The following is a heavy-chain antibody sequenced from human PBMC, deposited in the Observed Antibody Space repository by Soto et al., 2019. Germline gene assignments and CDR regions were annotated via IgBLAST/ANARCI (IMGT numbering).Heavy chain of an antibody. D-gene: IGHD6-19*01. V-gene: IGHV4-59*01. CDR2: FYYTGST. CDR1: GGSSSIYL. CDR3: VIAGRVFTSEYTSGWVFDP. Sequence: SETMSVTCSVGGGSSSIYLWSWIRKNPGKGLEWIGSFYYTGSTNYRPSLKSRVTMSVDTSMNQFSLKMRSATAADTAVYYFVIAGRVFTSEYTSGWVFDPWGQGTPVTVSS. J-gene: IGHJ5*02.